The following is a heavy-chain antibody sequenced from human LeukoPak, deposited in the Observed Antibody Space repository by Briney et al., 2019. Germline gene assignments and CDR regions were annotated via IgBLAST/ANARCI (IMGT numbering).Heavy chain of an antibody. CDR2: ISDSGST. Sequence: SETLSLTCTVSGGSISSRSYYWGWIRQPPGTGLEWIGKISDSGSTYYSPSLRSRVTISIDMSKNQFSLKLSSVTATDTAVYYCARGWENPFDIWGQGTMVTVSS. J-gene: IGHJ3*02. CDR1: GGSISSRSYY. V-gene: IGHV4-39*01. D-gene: IGHD1-26*01. CDR3: ARGWENPFDI.